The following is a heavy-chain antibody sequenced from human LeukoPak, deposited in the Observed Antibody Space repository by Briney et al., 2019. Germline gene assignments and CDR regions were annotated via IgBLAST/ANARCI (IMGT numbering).Heavy chain of an antibody. CDR1: GYTFTDYY. CDR2: VNPRSGNA. Sequence: ASVKVSCKASGYTFTDYYMHWVRQATGQGLEWMGWVNPRSGNAGYLQKFQGRLTITRDTSIDTAYMDLSSLSSEDTAVYYCARGVPLGYCTYGVCYPPYYFDYWGQGTLVTASS. CDR3: ARGVPLGYCTYGVCYPPYYFDY. V-gene: IGHV1-8*03. D-gene: IGHD2-8*01. J-gene: IGHJ4*02.